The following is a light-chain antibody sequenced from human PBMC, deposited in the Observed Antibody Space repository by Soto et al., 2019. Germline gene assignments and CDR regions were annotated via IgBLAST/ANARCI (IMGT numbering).Light chain of an antibody. CDR2: KAS. V-gene: IGKV1-5*03. Sequence: DIQMPQSPSSLSASVGDRVTITCRASDKIDNWLAWFQQKPGQAPKLLIYKASTVESGVPSRFSGSGSGTEFPLTISSLQTDDFASYYCLHYSTYPHTFGGGTRVDI. CDR1: DKIDNW. J-gene: IGKJ4*01. CDR3: LHYSTYPHT.